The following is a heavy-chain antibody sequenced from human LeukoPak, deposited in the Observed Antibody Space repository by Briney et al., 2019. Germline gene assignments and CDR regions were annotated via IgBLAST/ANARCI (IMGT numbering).Heavy chain of an antibody. CDR2: IYYSGST. CDR3: ASLDLRQSYYVDY. J-gene: IGHJ4*02. CDR1: GGSISSTSYF. Sequence: SETLSLTCTVSGGSISSTSYFWGWIRQPPGKGLEWIGTIYYSGSTYNPSPKSRVTISVDTSKNQFSLKLSSVTAADSAVYYCASLDLRQSYYVDYWGQGTLVTVSS. V-gene: IGHV4-39*01. D-gene: IGHD3-10*01.